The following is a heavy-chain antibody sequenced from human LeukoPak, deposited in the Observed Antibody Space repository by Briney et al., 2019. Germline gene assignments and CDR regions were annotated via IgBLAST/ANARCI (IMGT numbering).Heavy chain of an antibody. CDR3: ARDVSGYSSGWSTGGWFDP. CDR2: IIPIFGTA. Sequence: EASVKVSCKASGGTFSSYAISWVRQAPGQGLEWMGGIIPIFGTANYAQKFQGRVTITADESTSTAYMELSSLRSEDTAVYYCARDVSGYSSGWSTGGWFDPWGQGTLVTVSS. D-gene: IGHD6-19*01. J-gene: IGHJ5*02. CDR1: GGTFSSYA. V-gene: IGHV1-69*13.